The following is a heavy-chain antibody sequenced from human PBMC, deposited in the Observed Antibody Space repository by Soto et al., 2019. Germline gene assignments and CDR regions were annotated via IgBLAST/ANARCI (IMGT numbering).Heavy chain of an antibody. CDR2: ISYDGSNK. CDR1: GFTFSSYG. CDR3: ARDMAQQWPTGNWFDP. D-gene: IGHD6-19*01. J-gene: IGHJ5*02. Sequence: PGGSLRLSCAASGFTFSSYGMHWVRQAPGKGLEWVAVISYDGSNKYYADSVKGRFTISRDNSKNTLYLQMNSLRAEDTAVYYCARDMAQQWPTGNWFDPWGQGTLVTVSS. V-gene: IGHV3-30*03.